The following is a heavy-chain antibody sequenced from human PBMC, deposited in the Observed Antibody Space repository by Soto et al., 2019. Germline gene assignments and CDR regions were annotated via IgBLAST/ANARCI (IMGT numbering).Heavy chain of an antibody. Sequence: QVQLVQSGAEVKKPGSSVKVSCKASGGTFSSYAISWVRQAPGQGLEWMGGIIPIFGTANYAQKFQGRVTITADESTSTAYMELSSLRSEDTAVYYCARAYRHSDILTGYYHFYYGMDVWGQGTTVTVSS. CDR3: ARAYRHSDILTGYYHFYYGMDV. V-gene: IGHV1-69*01. CDR1: GGTFSSYA. J-gene: IGHJ6*02. CDR2: IIPIFGTA. D-gene: IGHD3-9*01.